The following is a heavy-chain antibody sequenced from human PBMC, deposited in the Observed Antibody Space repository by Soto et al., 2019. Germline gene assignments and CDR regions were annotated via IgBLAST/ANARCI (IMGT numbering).Heavy chain of an antibody. D-gene: IGHD4-17*01. CDR3: AREEYDYGDSKYYMYV. V-gene: IGHV3-7*01. CDR2: IKQDGSEK. Sequence: GGSLRLSCAASGFTFSSYWMSWVRQAPGKGLEWVANIKQDGSEKYYVDSAKGRFTISRDNAKNSLYLQMNSLRAEDTAVYYCAREEYDYGDSKYYMYVWGKGTTVPVSS. CDR1: GFTFSSYW. J-gene: IGHJ6*03.